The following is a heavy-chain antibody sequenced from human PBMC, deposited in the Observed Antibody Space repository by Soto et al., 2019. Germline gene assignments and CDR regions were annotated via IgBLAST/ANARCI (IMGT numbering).Heavy chain of an antibody. V-gene: IGHV3-23*01. CDR2: ILVDGRT. CDR1: GFICSSYD. Sequence: VGSLRLSGAASGFICSSYDMSWVRQAPGKGLEWVSTILVDGRTFYVDSVKGRFTISRDNSKNTVYLQMNSLAAGDTALYYCAKATATGGGAFDICGQGTMVTVSS. J-gene: IGHJ3*02. D-gene: IGHD2-8*02. CDR3: AKATATGGGAFDI.